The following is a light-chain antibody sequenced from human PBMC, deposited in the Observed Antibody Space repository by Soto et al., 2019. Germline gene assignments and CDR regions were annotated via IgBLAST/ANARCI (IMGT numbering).Light chain of an antibody. CDR2: AAS. CDR3: QQSYSTPPT. J-gene: IGKJ1*01. V-gene: IGKV1-39*01. CDR1: QSISSY. Sequence: DIQMTQSPSSLSASVEDRVTITCRASQSISSYLNWYQQKPGKAPKLLIYAASSLQSGVPSTFSGSGSGTDFTLTISRLQPEDFATYYCQQSYSTPPTFGQGTKVEIK.